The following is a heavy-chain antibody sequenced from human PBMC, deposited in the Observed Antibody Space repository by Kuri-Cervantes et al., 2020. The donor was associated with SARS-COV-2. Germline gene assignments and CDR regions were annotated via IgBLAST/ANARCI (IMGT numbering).Heavy chain of an antibody. V-gene: IGHV4-39*01. CDR3: ARQPCTSPSCYLGDDAFDI. Sequence: SETLSLTCTVSGASISSSTYYWGWIRQSPGKGLEWLGSIYESGDTYYSSSLKSRLSLSVDTSKNQFSLKLTSVTAADTAVYCCARQPCTSPSCYLGDDAFDIWGQGTMVTVSS. CDR1: GASISSSTYY. J-gene: IGHJ3*02. D-gene: IGHD2-2*01. CDR2: IYESGDT.